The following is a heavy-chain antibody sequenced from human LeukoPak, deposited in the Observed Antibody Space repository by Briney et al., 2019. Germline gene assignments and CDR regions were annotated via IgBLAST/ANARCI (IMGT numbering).Heavy chain of an antibody. Sequence: GRSLRLSCAASGFTFSSYGMHWVRQAPGKGLEWVAVIWYDGSNKYYADSVKGRFTISRDNSKNTLYLQMNSLRAEDTAVYYCARGYYDSSGYNWFDPWGQGTLVTVSS. V-gene: IGHV3-33*01. D-gene: IGHD3-22*01. CDR3: ARGYYDSSGYNWFDP. CDR2: IWYDGSNK. J-gene: IGHJ5*02. CDR1: GFTFSSYG.